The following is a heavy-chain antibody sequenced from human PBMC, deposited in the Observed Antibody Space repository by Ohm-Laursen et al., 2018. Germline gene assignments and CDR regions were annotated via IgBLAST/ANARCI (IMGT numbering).Heavy chain of an antibody. D-gene: IGHD6-19*01. CDR3: AKARSSSGWPYDGMDV. CDR1: GFTFDDYA. CDR2: ISWNSGSI. J-gene: IGHJ6*02. Sequence: SLRLSCSASGFTFDDYAMHWVRQVPGKGLEWVSGISWNSGSIGYADSVKGRLTISRDKAKNSLYLQMNSLRAEDTALYYCAKARSSSGWPYDGMDVWGQGTTVTASS. V-gene: IGHV3-9*01.